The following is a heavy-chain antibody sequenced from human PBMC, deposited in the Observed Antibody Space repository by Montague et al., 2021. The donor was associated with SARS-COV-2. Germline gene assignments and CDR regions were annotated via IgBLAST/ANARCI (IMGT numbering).Heavy chain of an antibody. J-gene: IGHJ4*02. CDR2: INHSGST. V-gene: IGHV4-34*01. D-gene: IGHD3-10*01. CDR1: GGSLSGYY. Sequence: SETLSLTCAVYGGSLSGYYWSWIRQSLGKGLEWIGEINHSGSTNYNPSLKSRVTISVDTSKKQFSLKLSSVTAADTAAYYCARGSSSRVMVRGKLQYWGLGALVIVSS. CDR3: ARGSSSRVMVRGKLQY.